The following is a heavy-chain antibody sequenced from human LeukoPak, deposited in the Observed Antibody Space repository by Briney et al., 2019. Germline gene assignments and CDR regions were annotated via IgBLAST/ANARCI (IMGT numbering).Heavy chain of an antibody. D-gene: IGHD2-15*01. CDR2: IIPILGIA. CDR1: GGTFSSYA. CDR3: AREVSTGYCSGGSCSQGRGD. J-gene: IGHJ4*02. V-gene: IGHV1-69*04. Sequence: ASVKVSCKASGGTFSSYAISWVRQAPGQGLEWMGRIIPILGIANYAQKFQGRVTFTADKSTSTAYMELSSLRSEDTAVYYCAREVSTGYCSGGSCSQGRGDWGQGTLVTVSS.